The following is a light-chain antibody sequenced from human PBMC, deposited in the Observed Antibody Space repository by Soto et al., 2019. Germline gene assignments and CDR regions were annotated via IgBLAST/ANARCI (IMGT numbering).Light chain of an antibody. J-gene: IGKJ1*01. V-gene: IGKV3-20*01. CDR3: QQYGSSPWT. CDR1: QSVSYN. Sequence: EIVLTQSPGTLSLSPGERATLSCRASQSVSYNLAWYQQKPGQAPRLLIYDASTRATGIPARFSGSASGTEFTLTISSLLSEDFAVYYCQQYGSSPWTFGQGTKVDIK. CDR2: DAS.